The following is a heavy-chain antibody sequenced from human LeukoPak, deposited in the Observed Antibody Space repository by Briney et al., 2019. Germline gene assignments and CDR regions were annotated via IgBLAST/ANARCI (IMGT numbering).Heavy chain of an antibody. J-gene: IGHJ3*01. D-gene: IGHD6-6*01. CDR3: AKVYSSSSRDSFDV. V-gene: IGHV4-34*01. CDR2: INHSGSI. Sequence: SETLSLTCAVYGASFSGYYWSWIRQTPGKGLEWIGEINHSGSISYNPSLKSRITISVDTCKSQFSLELRSVNAADTAVYYCAKVYSSSSRDSFDVWGQGTVVTVSS. CDR1: GASFSGYY.